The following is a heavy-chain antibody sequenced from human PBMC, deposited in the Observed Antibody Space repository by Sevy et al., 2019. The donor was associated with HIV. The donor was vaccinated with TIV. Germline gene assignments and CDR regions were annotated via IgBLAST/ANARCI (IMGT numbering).Heavy chain of an antibody. V-gene: IGHV1-24*01. CDR2: FDPEDGET. CDR3: TITKDYCAKSSYPFAY. J-gene: IGHJ4*02. CDR1: GFTLSEVS. Sequence: ASVKVSCKVSGFTLSEVSMHWVRQAPGKGLEWMGTFDPEDGETIYAQKFQGRGTMTEDTSTDTAYMELSSLRSEDTAVFYCTITKDYCAKSSYPFAYWGQGTLVTGSS. D-gene: IGHD3-22*01.